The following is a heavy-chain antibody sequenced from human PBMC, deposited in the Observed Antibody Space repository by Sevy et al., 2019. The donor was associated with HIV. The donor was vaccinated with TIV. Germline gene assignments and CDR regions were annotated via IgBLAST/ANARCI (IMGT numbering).Heavy chain of an antibody. J-gene: IGHJ4*02. D-gene: IGHD6-19*01. CDR2: IYTSGST. CDR3: AREEQWLVRIHGGDYYFDY. Sequence: SETLSLTCTVSGGSISSYYWSWIRQPAGKGLEWIGRIYTSGSTNYNPSLKSRVTMSVDTSKNQFSLKLSSVTAADTAVYYCAREEQWLVRIHGGDYYFDYWGQGTLVTASS. V-gene: IGHV4-4*07. CDR1: GGSISSYY.